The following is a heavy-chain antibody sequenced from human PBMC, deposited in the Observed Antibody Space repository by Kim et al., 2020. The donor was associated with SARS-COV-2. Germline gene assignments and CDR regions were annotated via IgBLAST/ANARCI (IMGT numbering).Heavy chain of an antibody. D-gene: IGHD1-20*01. V-gene: IGHV1-18*01. CDR3: ARVGYNWNDVVDY. J-gene: IGHJ4*02. Sequence: YAQKLQGRVTMTTDTSTSTAYMELRSLRSDDTAVYYCARVGYNWNDVVDYWGQGTLVTVSS.